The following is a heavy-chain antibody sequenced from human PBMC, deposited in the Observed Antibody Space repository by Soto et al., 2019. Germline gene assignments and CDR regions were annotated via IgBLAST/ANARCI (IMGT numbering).Heavy chain of an antibody. J-gene: IGHJ4*02. CDR3: ARGGIAAAAPPDY. V-gene: IGHV4-31*03. D-gene: IGHD6-13*01. CDR2: IYYSGST. Sequence: QVQLQESGPGLVKPSQTLSLTCTVSGGSISSGGYYWSWIRQHPGKGLEWIGYIYYSGSTYYNPSLQSRFTISVDTSKNRFSLMLSSVTAADTAVYYCARGGIAAAAPPDYWGQGTLVTVSS. CDR1: GGSISSGGYY.